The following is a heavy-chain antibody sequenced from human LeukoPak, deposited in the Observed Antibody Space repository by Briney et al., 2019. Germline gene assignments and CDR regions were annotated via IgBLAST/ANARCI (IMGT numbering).Heavy chain of an antibody. CDR2: ISGSGGST. D-gene: IGHD3-10*01. CDR1: GFTFSSYG. J-gene: IGHJ4*02. V-gene: IGHV3-23*01. Sequence: GGTLRLSCVASGFTFSSYGMSWVRQAPGKGLEWVSGISGSGGSTYYADSVKGRFTISRDNSRNTLYLQMNSLRAEDTAVYYCAKRNTMVRGGPCFDYWGQGLLVTVSS. CDR3: AKRNTMVRGGPCFDY.